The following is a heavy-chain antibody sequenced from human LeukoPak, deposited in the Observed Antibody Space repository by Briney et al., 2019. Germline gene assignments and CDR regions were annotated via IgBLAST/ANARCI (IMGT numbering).Heavy chain of an antibody. V-gene: IGHV3-23*01. CDR3: AKDRSTYYDYVWGSYRPDAFDI. Sequence: GGSLRLSCAASGFIFSSYAMSWVRQAPGKGLEWVSAISGSGGSTYYADSVKGRFTISRDNSKNTLYLQMNSLRAEDTAVYYCAKDRSTYYDYVWGSYRPDAFDIWGQGTMVTVSS. CDR2: ISGSGGST. J-gene: IGHJ3*02. CDR1: GFIFSSYA. D-gene: IGHD3-16*02.